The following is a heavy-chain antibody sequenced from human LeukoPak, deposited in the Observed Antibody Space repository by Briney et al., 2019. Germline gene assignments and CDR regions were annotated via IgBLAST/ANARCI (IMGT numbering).Heavy chain of an antibody. CDR2: ISSGSSYI. D-gene: IGHD2-21*01. CDR3: ARVADNLSSRFLDI. J-gene: IGHJ4*02. V-gene: IGHV3-21*05. CDR1: GFIFDTSD. Sequence: PGGSLRLSCAASGFIFDTSDMTWVRQAPGKGLEWVSDISSGSSYIHYADSVKGRFTITRDNAKESLFLQMNSLRAEDTAVYYCARVADNLSSRFLDIWGQGTLVTVTS.